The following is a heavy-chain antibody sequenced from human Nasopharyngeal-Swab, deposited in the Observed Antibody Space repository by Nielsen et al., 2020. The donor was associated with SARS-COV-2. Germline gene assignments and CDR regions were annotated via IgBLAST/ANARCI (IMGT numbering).Heavy chain of an antibody. CDR1: GFTFDDYT. D-gene: IGHD5-18*01. V-gene: IGHV3-9*01. CDR3: AKARRTDTYGYECFDS. CDR2: INWNSGRK. J-gene: IGHJ4*02. Sequence: GGSLRLSCAASGFTFDDYTMHWVRQAPGKGLEWVSGINWNSGRKGYADSVKGRFTISRDNAKNSLYLLMNSLRSEDTALYYCAKARRTDTYGYECFDSWGQGTLVTVSS.